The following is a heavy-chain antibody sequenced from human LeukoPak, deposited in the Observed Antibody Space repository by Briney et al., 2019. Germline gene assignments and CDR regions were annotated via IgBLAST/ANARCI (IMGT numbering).Heavy chain of an antibody. D-gene: IGHD5-12*01. Sequence: PGGSLRLSCAASGFTFSSYAMSWVRQAPGKGLEWVSAISGSGGSTYYADSVKGRFTISRDNSKNTLYLQMNSLRAEDTAVYYCAEMATNPYYYYGMDVWAKGPRSPSP. CDR1: GFTFSSYA. V-gene: IGHV3-23*01. J-gene: IGHJ6*02. CDR3: AEMATNPYYYYGMDV. CDR2: ISGSGGST.